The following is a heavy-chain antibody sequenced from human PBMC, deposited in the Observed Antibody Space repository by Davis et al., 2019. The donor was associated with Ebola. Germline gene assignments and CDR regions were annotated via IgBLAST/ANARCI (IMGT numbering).Heavy chain of an antibody. V-gene: IGHV1-18*04. CDR3: ARKVDDYGGNLYYFDY. Sequence: ASVKVSCKASGYTFTSYGISWVRQAPGQGLEWMGWISAYNGNTNYAQKLQGRVTMTTDTSTSTAYMELRSLRSDNTAVYYCARKVDDYGGNLYYFDYWGQGTLVTVSS. CDR2: ISAYNGNT. CDR1: GYTFTSYG. D-gene: IGHD4-23*01. J-gene: IGHJ4*02.